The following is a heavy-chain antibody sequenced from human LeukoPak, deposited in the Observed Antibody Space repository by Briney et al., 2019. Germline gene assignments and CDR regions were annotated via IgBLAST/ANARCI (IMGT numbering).Heavy chain of an antibody. J-gene: IGHJ5*02. CDR2: ISTSSRYI. CDR3: ARADCSSSTCYLRRSWFDP. V-gene: IGHV3-21*01. Sequence: GGSLILSCAASGFTLSNYDMNWVRQAPGKGLEWVSSISTSSRYIYYKDSVRGRFTISRDDAKNSLYLEMNSLRAEDTAVYYCARADCSSSTCYLRRSWFDPWGQGTLVTVSS. D-gene: IGHD2-2*01. CDR1: GFTLSNYD.